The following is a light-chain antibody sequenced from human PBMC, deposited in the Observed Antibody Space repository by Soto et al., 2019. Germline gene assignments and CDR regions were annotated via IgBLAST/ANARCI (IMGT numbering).Light chain of an antibody. CDR2: GAS. CDR1: QSINSRY. Sequence: EIVLTQSPGTLSLSPGERATLSCRASQSINSRYLAWYQQKPGQAPRLLIYGASSRATGIPGRFGGSGSGTDFTLTTRRLEPEDFAVYYCQQFGSSPGFTFGPGTIVDIK. J-gene: IGKJ3*01. V-gene: IGKV3-20*01. CDR3: QQFGSSPGFT.